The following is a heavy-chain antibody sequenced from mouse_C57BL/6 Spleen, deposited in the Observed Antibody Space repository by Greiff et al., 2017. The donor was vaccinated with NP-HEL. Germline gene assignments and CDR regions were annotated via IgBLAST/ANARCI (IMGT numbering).Heavy chain of an antibody. V-gene: IGHV10-1*01. J-gene: IGHJ3*01. CDR2: IRSKSNNYAT. CDR1: GFSFNTYA. CDR3: VSQREFAY. Sequence: EADGGLVQPKGSLKLSCAASGFSFNTYAMNWVRQAPGKGLEWVARIRSKSNNYATYYADSVKDRFTISRDDSESMLYLQMNNLKTEDTAMYYCVSQREFAYWGQGTLVTVSA.